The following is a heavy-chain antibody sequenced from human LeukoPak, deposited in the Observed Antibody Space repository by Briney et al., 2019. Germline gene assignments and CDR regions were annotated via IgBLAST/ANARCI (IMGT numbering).Heavy chain of an antibody. D-gene: IGHD3-10*01. CDR2: IYHSGSA. CDR1: GYSISSGYY. Sequence: PSETLSLTCAVSGYSISSGYYWGWIRQPPGKGLEWIGSIYHSGSAYYNPSLKSRVTISVDTSKNQFSLKLSSVTAADTAVYYCARDLYGSGSYGYWGQGTLVTVSS. V-gene: IGHV4-38-2*02. CDR3: ARDLYGSGSYGY. J-gene: IGHJ4*02.